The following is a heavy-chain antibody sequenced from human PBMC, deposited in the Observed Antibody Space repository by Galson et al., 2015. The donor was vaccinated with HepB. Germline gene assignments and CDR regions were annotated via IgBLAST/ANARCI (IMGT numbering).Heavy chain of an antibody. CDR1: GGTFSSYA. CDR2: IIPILGIA. J-gene: IGHJ4*02. D-gene: IGHD3-22*01. V-gene: IGHV1-69*04. Sequence: SVKVSCKASGGTFSSYAISWVRQAPGQGLEWMGRIIPILGIANYAQKFQGRVTITADKSTSTAYMELSSLRSEDTAVYYCARDSWDSSGYSHAHWGQGTLVTVSS. CDR3: ARDSWDSSGYSHAH.